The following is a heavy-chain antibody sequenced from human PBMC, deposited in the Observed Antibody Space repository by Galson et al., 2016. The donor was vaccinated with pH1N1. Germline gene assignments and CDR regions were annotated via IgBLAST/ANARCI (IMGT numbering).Heavy chain of an antibody. CDR3: ARVDGGTSGFDY. V-gene: IGHV1-2*04. CDR2: INPDSGGT. CDR1: GYTFTAYY. D-gene: IGHD3-16*01. J-gene: IGHJ4*02. Sequence: SGKVSCKASGYTFTAYYIHWVRQAPGQGLEWMGWINPDSGGTHFAQKFQGWVTMTRDTSIRTAYMELSRLKTDDTAVYYCARVDGGTSGFDYWGQGALVAVSS.